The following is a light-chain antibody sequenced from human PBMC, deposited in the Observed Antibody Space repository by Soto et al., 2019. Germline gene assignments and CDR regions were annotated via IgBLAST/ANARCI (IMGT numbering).Light chain of an antibody. V-gene: IGKV3D-20*01. CDR3: QQYGSSPQT. CDR2: DAS. J-gene: IGKJ2*01. Sequence: EIVLTQSPATLSLSPGERATLSCVASQSVSSSYLAWYQQRPGLAPRLLIYDASYRATGIPDRFSGSGSGTDFTLTISRLEPEDFAVYYCQQYGSSPQTFGQGTKLEIK. CDR1: QSVSSSY.